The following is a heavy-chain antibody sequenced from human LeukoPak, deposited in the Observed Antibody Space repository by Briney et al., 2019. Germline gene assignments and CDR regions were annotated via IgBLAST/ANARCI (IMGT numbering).Heavy chain of an antibody. CDR2: IYYSGST. J-gene: IGHJ5*02. CDR1: GGSISSSSYY. V-gene: IGHV4-39*07. D-gene: IGHD3-10*01. Sequence: SETLSLTCTVSGGSISSSSYYWGWIRQPPGKGLEWNGSIYYSGSTYYNPSLKSRVTISVDTSKNQFSLKLSSVTAADTAVYYCARFGWVGFDNWFDPWGQGTLVTVSS. CDR3: ARFGWVGFDNWFDP.